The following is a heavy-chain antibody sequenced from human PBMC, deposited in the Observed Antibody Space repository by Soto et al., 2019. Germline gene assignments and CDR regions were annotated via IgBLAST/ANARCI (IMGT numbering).Heavy chain of an antibody. V-gene: IGHV3-48*03. CDR2: IHPGGQTI. J-gene: IGHJ3*01. D-gene: IGHD2-15*01. CDR1: GFTFSSSE. Sequence: EVQLVESGGGLVQPGGSLRLSCAASGFTFSSSEMYWVRQAPGKGLEWISYIHPGGQTIFYAESVKGRFTISRDNAKHSVYLQMNSLRAEDTAVYYCARRGSRWGRGIKVTVSS. CDR3: ARRGSR.